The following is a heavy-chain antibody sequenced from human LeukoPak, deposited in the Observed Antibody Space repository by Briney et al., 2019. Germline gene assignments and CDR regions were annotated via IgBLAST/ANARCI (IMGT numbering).Heavy chain of an antibody. D-gene: IGHD6-13*01. Sequence: PGGSLRLSCAASGFTFTSYGMHWVRQAPGKGLEWVAVIWFGGSKKYYADSVKGRFTISRDSSTNTLYLQMNSLRAEDTAVYYCTRRPYSSSWYYFDYWGQGTLVTVSS. CDR3: TRRPYSSSWYYFDY. J-gene: IGHJ4*02. CDR2: IWFGGSKK. V-gene: IGHV3-33*08. CDR1: GFTFTSYG.